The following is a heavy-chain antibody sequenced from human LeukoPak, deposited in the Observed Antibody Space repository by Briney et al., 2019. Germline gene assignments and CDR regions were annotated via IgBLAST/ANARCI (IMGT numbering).Heavy chain of an antibody. CDR2: IYYSGST. Sequence: SETLSLTCTVSGGSISSYYWSWLRQPPGKGLEWIGYIYYSGSTNYNPSLKSRVTISVGTSKNQFSLKLSSVTAADTAVYYCARQGSVLAEYYYGMDVWGQGTTVTVSS. V-gene: IGHV4-59*08. D-gene: IGHD3-16*01. J-gene: IGHJ6*02. CDR1: GGSISSYY. CDR3: ARQGSVLAEYYYGMDV.